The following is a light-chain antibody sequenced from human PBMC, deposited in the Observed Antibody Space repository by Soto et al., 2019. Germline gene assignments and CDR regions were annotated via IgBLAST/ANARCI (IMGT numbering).Light chain of an antibody. CDR1: SSNIGNNY. CDR2: DNN. Sequence: QSVLTQPPSVSAAPGQKVTISCSGGSSNIGNNYVSWYQHLPGTAPKLLIYDNNKRPSGIPDRFSGSKSGTSATLGITGLQTGDEADYYCNSYTSRYTFVLGTGTKVTVL. CDR3: NSYTSRYTFV. J-gene: IGLJ1*01. V-gene: IGLV1-51*01.